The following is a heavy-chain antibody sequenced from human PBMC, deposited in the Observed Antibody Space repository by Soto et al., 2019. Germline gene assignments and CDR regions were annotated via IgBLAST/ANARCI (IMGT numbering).Heavy chain of an antibody. D-gene: IGHD6-6*01. CDR3: ARLYSSSPYYYYYYGMDV. CDR1: GGSISSSNW. J-gene: IGHJ6*02. CDR2: IYHSGST. Sequence: SETLSLTCAVSGGSISSSNWWSWVRQPPGKGLEWIGEIYHSGSTNYNPSLKSRVTISVDKPKNQFSLKLSSVTAADTAVYYCARLYSSSPYYYYYYGMDVWGQGTTVTVSS. V-gene: IGHV4-4*02.